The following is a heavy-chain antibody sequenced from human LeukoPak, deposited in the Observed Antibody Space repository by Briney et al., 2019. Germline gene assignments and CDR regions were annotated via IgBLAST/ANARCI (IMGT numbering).Heavy chain of an antibody. CDR3: AREFGLDY. CDR2: IKQDGNEM. CDR1: GFTFSSHW. V-gene: IGHV3-7*05. Sequence: GGSLRFSCAASGFTFSSHWTNWVRQAPGKGLEWVANIKQDGNEMYYVDSVKGRFTISRGNAKNSLYLQMNSLRAEDTAVYYCAREFGLDYWGQGTLVTVSS. J-gene: IGHJ4*02. D-gene: IGHD3-16*01.